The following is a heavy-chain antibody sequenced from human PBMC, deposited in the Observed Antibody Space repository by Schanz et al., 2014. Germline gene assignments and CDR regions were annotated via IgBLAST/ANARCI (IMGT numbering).Heavy chain of an antibody. CDR2: IWYDGSNK. CDR3: ARDGDFDY. V-gene: IGHV3-33*08. Sequence: GQLVESGGGVVQPGGSLRLSCAASGFTFSTYAMHWVRQAPGKGLEWVAIIWYDGSNKYYADSVKGRFTISRDNSKNTLFLQMSSLRAEDTAVYYCARDGDFDYWGQGTLVTVSS. CDR1: GFTFSTYA. J-gene: IGHJ4*02.